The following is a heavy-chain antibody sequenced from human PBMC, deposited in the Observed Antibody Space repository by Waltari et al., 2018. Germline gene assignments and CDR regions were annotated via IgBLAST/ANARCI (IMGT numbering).Heavy chain of an antibody. V-gene: IGHV4-38-2*02. Sequence: QVQLQESGPGLVKPSETLSLTCTVPGYSISSGYYWGWIRQPPGKGLEWIGGIYHNGSTDYNPSLKSRVARSGYTSKNLFSLKLGSVTAADTAVYYCASGYSSSSILDPWGQGTLVTVSS. CDR2: IYHNGST. J-gene: IGHJ5*02. CDR1: GYSISSGYY. D-gene: IGHD6-13*01. CDR3: ASGYSSSSILDP.